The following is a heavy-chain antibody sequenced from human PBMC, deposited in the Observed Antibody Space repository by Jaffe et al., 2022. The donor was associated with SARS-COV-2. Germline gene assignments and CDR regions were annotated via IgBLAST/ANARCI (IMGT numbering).Heavy chain of an antibody. CDR1: GFTFSSYA. Sequence: EVQLVESGGGLVQPGGSLRLSCAASGFTFSSYAMSWVRQAPGKGLEWVSAISGSGGSTYYADSVKGRFTISRDNSKNTLYLQMNSLRAEDTAVYYCAKLGAWGYYDSSGYLYFDYWGQGTLVTVSS. V-gene: IGHV3-23*04. CDR3: AKLGAWGYYDSSGYLYFDY. D-gene: IGHD3-22*01. J-gene: IGHJ4*02. CDR2: ISGSGGST.